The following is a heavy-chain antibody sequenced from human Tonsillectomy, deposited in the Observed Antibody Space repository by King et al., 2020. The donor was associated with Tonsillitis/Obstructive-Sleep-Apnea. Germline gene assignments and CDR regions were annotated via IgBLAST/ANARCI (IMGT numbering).Heavy chain of an antibody. D-gene: IGHD2-2*01. CDR1: GGSISSYY. Sequence: VQLQESGPGLVKPSETLSLTCTVSGGSISSYYWSWIRQPPGKGLEWIGYIYYSGSTNYNPSLKSRVTISVDTSKNQFSLKLSSVTAADTAVYYCAREGAYPAPYYFDYWGQGTLVTVSS. J-gene: IGHJ4*02. CDR2: IYYSGST. CDR3: AREGAYPAPYYFDY. V-gene: IGHV4-59*01.